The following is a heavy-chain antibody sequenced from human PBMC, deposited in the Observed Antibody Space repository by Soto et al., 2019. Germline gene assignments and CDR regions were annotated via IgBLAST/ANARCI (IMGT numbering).Heavy chain of an antibody. Sequence: EVQLVESGGGLVQPGGSLRLSCAASGFTFSSYSMNWVRQAQGKGLEWVSYISSSSSTIYYADSVKGRFTISRDNAKNSLYLQMNSLRDEDTAVYYCGSSLRMNVDAFDIWGQGTMVTVSS. CDR2: ISSSSSTI. CDR3: GSSLRMNVDAFDI. V-gene: IGHV3-48*02. D-gene: IGHD3-3*01. CDR1: GFTFSSYS. J-gene: IGHJ3*02.